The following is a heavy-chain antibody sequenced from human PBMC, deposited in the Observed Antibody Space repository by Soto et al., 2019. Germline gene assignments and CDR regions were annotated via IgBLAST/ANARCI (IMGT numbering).Heavy chain of an antibody. CDR2: IYWDDDK. J-gene: IGHJ5*02. V-gene: IGHV2-5*02. D-gene: IGHD2-15*01. CDR3: AHSPPYCSGGSCLHPDQALSLPWFDP. Sequence: ESGPTLVNPTQPLTLTCTFSGFSLSTSGVGVGWIRQPPGKALEWLEPIYWDDDKRYSPSLKSRLTITEDTSKSQVVLTMTNMDPVDTATYYRAHSPPYCSGGSCLHPDQALSLPWFDPWGQGTLVTVSS. CDR1: GFSLSTSGVG.